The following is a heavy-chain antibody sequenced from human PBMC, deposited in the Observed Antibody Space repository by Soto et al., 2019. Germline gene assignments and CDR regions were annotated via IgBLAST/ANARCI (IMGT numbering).Heavy chain of an antibody. CDR3: ARGFLLRYFDWLLSPWFDP. V-gene: IGHV4-59*08. CDR1: GGSISSYY. CDR2: IYYSGST. J-gene: IGHJ5*02. Sequence: SETLSLTCTVSGGSISSYYWSWIRQPPGKGLEWIGYIYYSGSTNYNPSLKSRVTISVDTSKNQFSLKLSSVTAADTAVYYCARGFLLRYFDWLLSPWFDPWGQGTLVTVSS. D-gene: IGHD3-9*01.